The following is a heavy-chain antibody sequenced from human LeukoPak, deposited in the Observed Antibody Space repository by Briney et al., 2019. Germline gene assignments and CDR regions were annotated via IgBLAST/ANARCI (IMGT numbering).Heavy chain of an antibody. CDR1: GGTFGSSG. CDR2: IIPIFGTP. CDR3: ARDPRAAAGTNYYYYFYMDV. Sequence: ASVKVSCKASGGTFGSSGITWVRQAPGQGLEWMGGIIPIFGTPNYAQKFQGRVTITADGSTSTAYMELSSLRPEDTAVYYRARDPRAAAGTNYYYYFYMDVWGKGTTVTVSS. V-gene: IGHV1-69*01. J-gene: IGHJ6*03. D-gene: IGHD6-13*01.